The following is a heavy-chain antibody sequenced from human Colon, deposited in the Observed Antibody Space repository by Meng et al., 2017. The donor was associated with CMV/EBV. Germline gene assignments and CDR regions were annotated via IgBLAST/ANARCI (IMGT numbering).Heavy chain of an antibody. Sequence: GESLKISCAASGFSFSAHGIHWVRQAPGKGLEWVAFISFDGSHKYYEDSVKGRFTLSRDNPENTVYLQMNTLRDEDTAMYYCAKDRGYSDYSYYAMDVWGQGTTVTVSS. V-gene: IGHV3-30*02. J-gene: IGHJ6*02. CDR1: GFSFSAHG. CDR3: AKDRGYSDYSYYAMDV. CDR2: ISFDGSHK. D-gene: IGHD3-10*01.